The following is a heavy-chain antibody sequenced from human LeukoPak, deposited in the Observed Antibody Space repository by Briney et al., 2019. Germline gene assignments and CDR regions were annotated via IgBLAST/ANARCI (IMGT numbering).Heavy chain of an antibody. CDR2: IYYSGST. CDR1: GGSLRISSYY. CDR3: ALSSSWFVGAFDI. V-gene: IGHV4-39*05. D-gene: IGHD6-13*01. J-gene: IGHJ3*02. Sequence: PSDTPSHTCTVSGGSLRISSYYGGSVRQPPRNWLGWTGSIYYSGSTYYNPSLKSRVTISVDTSKNQFSLKLSSVTAADTAVYYCALSSSWFVGAFDIWGQGTMVTVSS.